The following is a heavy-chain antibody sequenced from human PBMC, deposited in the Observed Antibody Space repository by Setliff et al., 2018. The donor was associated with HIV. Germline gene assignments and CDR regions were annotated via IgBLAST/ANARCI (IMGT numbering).Heavy chain of an antibody. CDR1: GGSISSGNFY. J-gene: IGHJ4*01. Sequence: SETLSLTCTVSGGSISSGNFYWSWMRQPAGKGLEWSGHIYTSGSTDYNPFIKSRVSISLDTSKKQFSLKLSSVTAADTAVYYCAGARSMMGVVIRDFDNWGQGTMVTVSS. D-gene: IGHD3-22*01. CDR2: IYTSGST. CDR3: AGARSMMGVVIRDFDN. V-gene: IGHV4-61*09.